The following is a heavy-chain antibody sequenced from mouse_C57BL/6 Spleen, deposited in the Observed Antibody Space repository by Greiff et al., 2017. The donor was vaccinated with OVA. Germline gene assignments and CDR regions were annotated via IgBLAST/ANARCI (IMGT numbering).Heavy chain of an antibody. Sequence: QVQLKESGAELVKPGASVKLSCKASGYTFTEYTIHWVKQRSGQGLEWIGWFYPGSGSIKYNEKFKDKATLTADKSSSTVYMELSRLTSEDSAVYFCARHEGVPITTVVALDYWGQGTTLTVSS. CDR3: ARHEGVPITTVVALDY. CDR1: GYTFTEYT. V-gene: IGHV1-62-2*01. D-gene: IGHD1-1*01. CDR2: FYPGSGSI. J-gene: IGHJ2*01.